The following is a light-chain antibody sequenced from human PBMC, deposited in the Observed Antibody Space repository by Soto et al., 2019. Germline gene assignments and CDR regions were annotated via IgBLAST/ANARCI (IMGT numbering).Light chain of an antibody. V-gene: IGKV3-20*01. CDR3: QQYGSSPPT. Sequence: EIVLTQSPGTLSLSPGERATLSCRASLSVGSSYLAWYQQKPGQAPRLLVYGASSRATGIPDRFSGSGSGTDFTLTISRLEPEDFAVYYCQQYGSSPPTFGQGTKVDIK. CDR1: LSVGSSY. CDR2: GAS. J-gene: IGKJ1*01.